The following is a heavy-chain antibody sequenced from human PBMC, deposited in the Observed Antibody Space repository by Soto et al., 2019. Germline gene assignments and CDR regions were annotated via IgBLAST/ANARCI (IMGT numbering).Heavy chain of an antibody. J-gene: IGHJ3*02. CDR1: RFTCISYG. CDR2: IPAGGTT. CDR3: AKGTATGGEAFDS. Sequence: GGSLRLSCAPARFTCISYGMRWVRKAPGKGLEWVPTIPAGGTTHYPCSVKCRLTISRDNSKNTLFLQMNSLTAADTALYYCAKGTATGGEAFDSYGRRTV. V-gene: IGHV3-23*01. D-gene: IGHD2-8*02.